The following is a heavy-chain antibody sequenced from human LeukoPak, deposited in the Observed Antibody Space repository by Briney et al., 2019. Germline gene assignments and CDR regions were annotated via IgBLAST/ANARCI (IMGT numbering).Heavy chain of an antibody. V-gene: IGHV1-69*05. CDR3: ARRGHYYDSSGYYYSFDY. J-gene: IGHJ4*02. CDR1: GGTFSSYA. CDR2: IIPIFGTA. Sequence: GSSVKVSCKASGGTFSSYAISWVRQAPGQGLEWMGGIIPIFGTANYAQKLQGRVTMTTDTSTSKAYMELRSLTSDDTAVYYCARRGHYYDSSGYYYSFDYWGQGTLVTVSS. D-gene: IGHD3-22*01.